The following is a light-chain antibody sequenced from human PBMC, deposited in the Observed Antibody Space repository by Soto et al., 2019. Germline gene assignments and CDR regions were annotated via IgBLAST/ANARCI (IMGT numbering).Light chain of an antibody. V-gene: IGLV3-25*02. CDR3: QSADSSGTNWV. Sequence: YELTQPPSVSVSPGQTARITCSGDALPKQYAYWYQQKPGQAPVLVIYKDSERPSGIPERFSGSSSGTTVTLTSSGVQAEDEADYYCQSADSSGTNWVFGGGTKRTVL. J-gene: IGLJ3*02. CDR1: ALPKQY. CDR2: KDS.